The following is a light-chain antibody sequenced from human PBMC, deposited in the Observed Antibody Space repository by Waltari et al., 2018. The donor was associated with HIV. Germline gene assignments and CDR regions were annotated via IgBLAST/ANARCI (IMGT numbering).Light chain of an antibody. Sequence: SYELTQPPSVSVSPAQTASIPCSGDALPQQYAYWYQQKPGQPPVLVINEDSEGPPGIPGRFSGSSSGTTVTLTISGVQAEDEADYYCQSADSSGTYPWVFGGGTKLTVL. CDR3: QSADSSGTYPWV. CDR1: ALPQQY. V-gene: IGLV3-25*03. J-gene: IGLJ3*02. CDR2: EDS.